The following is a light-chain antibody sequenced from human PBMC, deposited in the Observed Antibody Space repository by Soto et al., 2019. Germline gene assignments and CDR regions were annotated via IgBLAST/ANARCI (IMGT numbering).Light chain of an antibody. CDR1: QSVSSN. V-gene: IGKV3-15*01. J-gene: IGKJ3*01. CDR2: GAS. CDR3: QQYNNWPFT. Sequence: EIVMTQSPATLSVSPGERATLSCRASQSVSSNLAWYQQKPGQAPRRLIYGASTRATGIPARFSGSGSGTEFTHTISSLQSGDLAVYYCQQYNNWPFTFGPGTKVDIK.